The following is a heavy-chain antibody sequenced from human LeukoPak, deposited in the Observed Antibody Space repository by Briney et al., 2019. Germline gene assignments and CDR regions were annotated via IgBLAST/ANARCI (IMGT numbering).Heavy chain of an antibody. CDR1: GFTFSSYG. Sequence: GGSLRLSCAASGFTFSSYGMHWVRQAPGKGLEWVAFIRYDGSNKYYADSVKGRFTISRDNSKNTLYLQMNSLRAEDTAVYYCAKGPMVRGVIIIHYYMDVWGKGTTVTISS. D-gene: IGHD3-10*01. CDR2: IRYDGSNK. CDR3: AKGPMVRGVIIIHYYMDV. J-gene: IGHJ6*03. V-gene: IGHV3-30*02.